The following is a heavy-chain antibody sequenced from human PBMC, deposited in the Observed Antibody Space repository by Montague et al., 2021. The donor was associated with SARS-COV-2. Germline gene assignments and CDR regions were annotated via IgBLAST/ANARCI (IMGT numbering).Heavy chain of an antibody. CDR1: GASISSSSYY. CDR3: ARQRRGGLVSTPRFFDY. Sequence: SETLSLTCTVSGASISSSSYYWGWIRQPPGKGLEWIGSIDYSGSTYYNRCLKSRVTISVDTPKNQFSLKLNSVTAADTAVYYCARQRRGGLVSTPRFFDYWGQGTLVTVSS. J-gene: IGHJ4*02. CDR2: IDYSGST. V-gene: IGHV4-39*01. D-gene: IGHD6-19*01.